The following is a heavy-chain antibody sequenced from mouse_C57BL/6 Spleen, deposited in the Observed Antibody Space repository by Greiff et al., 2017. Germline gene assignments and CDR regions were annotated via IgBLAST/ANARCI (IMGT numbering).Heavy chain of an antibody. CDR2: IHPSDSDT. CDR3: AIPDYYKSLDY. Sequence: VQLQQPGAELVKPGASVKVSCKASGYTFTSYWMHWVKQRPGQGLEWIGRIHPSDSDTNYNQKFKGKATLTVDKSSSTAYMQLSSLTSEYSAVYYCAIPDYYKSLDYWGQGTSVTVSS. J-gene: IGHJ4*01. D-gene: IGHD2-12*01. CDR1: GYTFTSYW. V-gene: IGHV1-74*01.